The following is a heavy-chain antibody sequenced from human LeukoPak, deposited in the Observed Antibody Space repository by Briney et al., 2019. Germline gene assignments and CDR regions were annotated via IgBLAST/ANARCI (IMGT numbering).Heavy chain of an antibody. CDR3: ARGGYSFDY. CDR1: GFTLSGYW. CDR2: LHANGDEK. V-gene: IGHV3-7*03. D-gene: IGHD5-12*01. J-gene: IGHJ4*02. Sequence: SGGSLRLSCAASGFTLSGYWMSWVRQAPGKGLEWVTRLHANGDEKTFVGSVQCRFTVSRDNAKNSLSLQMNSLRVEDTAVYYCARGGYSFDYLGQGTLVTVSS.